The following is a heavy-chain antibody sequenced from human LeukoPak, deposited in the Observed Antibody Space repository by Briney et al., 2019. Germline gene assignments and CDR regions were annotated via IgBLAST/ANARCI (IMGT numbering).Heavy chain of an antibody. J-gene: IGHJ3*02. CDR1: GGTFSSYA. V-gene: IGHV1-69*05. CDR3: ARVPPDDYGDYQGAFDI. D-gene: IGHD4-17*01. CDR2: IIPIFGTA. Sequence: GASVKVSCKASGGTFSSYAISWVRQAPGQGLEWMGRIIPIFGTANYAQKFQGRVTITTDESTSTAYMELSSLRSEDTAVYYCARVPPDDYGDYQGAFDIWGQGTMVTVSS.